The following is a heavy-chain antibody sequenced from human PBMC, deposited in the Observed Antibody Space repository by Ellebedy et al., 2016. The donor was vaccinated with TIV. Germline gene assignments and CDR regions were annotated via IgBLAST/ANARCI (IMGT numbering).Heavy chain of an antibody. D-gene: IGHD1-1*01. Sequence: PGGSLRLSCAASGFTFSSYAMSWVRQAPGKGLEWVSAISGSGGSTYYADSVKGRFTISRDNSKNTLYLQMNSLRAEDTAVYYCANTVQLERRGLGYYFDYWGQGTLVTVSS. J-gene: IGHJ4*02. CDR2: ISGSGGST. CDR3: ANTVQLERRGLGYYFDY. V-gene: IGHV3-23*01. CDR1: GFTFSSYA.